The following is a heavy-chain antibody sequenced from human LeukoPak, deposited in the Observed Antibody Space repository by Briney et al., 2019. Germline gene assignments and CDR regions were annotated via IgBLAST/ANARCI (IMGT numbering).Heavy chain of an antibody. V-gene: IGHV1-46*01. CDR3: ARRYYDSSGYYSYYYYGMDV. CDR1: GYTFTSYY. D-gene: IGHD3-22*01. CDR2: INPSGGST. J-gene: IGHJ6*02. Sequence: ASVKVSCKASGYTFTSYYMHWVRQAPGQGLEWMGIINPSGGSTSYAQKFQGRVTMTRDTSTSTVYMELSSLRSEDTAVYYCARRYYDSSGYYSYYYYGMDVWGQGTTVTVSS.